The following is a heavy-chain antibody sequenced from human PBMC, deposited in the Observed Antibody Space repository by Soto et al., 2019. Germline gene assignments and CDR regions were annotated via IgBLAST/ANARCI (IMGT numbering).Heavy chain of an antibody. J-gene: IGHJ4*02. CDR2: IIPILGIA. V-gene: IGHV1-69*02. CDR1: GGTFSSYT. CDR3: AMEYCSSTSCYRDY. D-gene: IGHD2-2*02. Sequence: QVQLVQSGAEVKKPGSSVKVSCKASGGTFSSYTISWVRQAPGQGLEWMGRIIPILGIANYAQKFQGRVTITADKSTSTXXXELSSLRSEDTAVYYCAMEYCSSTSCYRDYWGQGTLVTVSS.